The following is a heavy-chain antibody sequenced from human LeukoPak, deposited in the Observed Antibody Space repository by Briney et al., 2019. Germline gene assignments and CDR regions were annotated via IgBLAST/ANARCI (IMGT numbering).Heavy chain of an antibody. CDR2: ITTTSSYT. V-gene: IGHV3-21*01. Sequence: GGSLRLSCEASGFSFSSYNMDWVRQTPGKGLEWSSSITTTSSYTFYADSVKGRFTISRDNAKNSLYLQMNSLRAEDTAVYYCASYGGTYYDIQWGQGTLVTVSS. CDR3: ASYGGTYYDIQ. D-gene: IGHD3-9*01. J-gene: IGHJ4*02. CDR1: GFSFSSYN.